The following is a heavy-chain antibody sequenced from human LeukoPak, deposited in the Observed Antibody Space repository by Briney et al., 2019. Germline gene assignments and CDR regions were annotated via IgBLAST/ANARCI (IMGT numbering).Heavy chain of an antibody. CDR3: AKGSDYPDN. Sequence: GGSLRLSCEVSGFIFSNYVMHWVRQAPGKGLEWVALIWYDGRTKFHADSVKGRFTISRDNSANTLYLQMSSLRAEDTCVYYCAKGSDYPDNWGQGTLVTVSS. CDR1: GFIFSNYV. J-gene: IGHJ4*02. CDR2: IWYDGRTK. V-gene: IGHV3-30*02.